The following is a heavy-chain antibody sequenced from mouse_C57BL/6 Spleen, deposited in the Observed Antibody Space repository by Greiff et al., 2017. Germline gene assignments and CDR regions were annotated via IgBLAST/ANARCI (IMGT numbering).Heavy chain of an antibody. CDR1: GFNIKDDY. V-gene: IGHV14-4*01. J-gene: IGHJ2*01. Sequence: VQLKESGAELVRPGASVKLSCTASGFNIKDDYMHWVKQRPEQGLEWIGWIDPENGDTEYASKFQGKATITADTSSNTAYLQLSSLTSEDTAVYYCTTLGDRGYWGQGTTLTVSS. CDR3: TTLGDRGY. CDR2: IDPENGDT.